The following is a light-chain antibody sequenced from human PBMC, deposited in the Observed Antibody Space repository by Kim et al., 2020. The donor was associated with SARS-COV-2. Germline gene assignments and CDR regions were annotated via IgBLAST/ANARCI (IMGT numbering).Light chain of an antibody. CDR3: QAWDSSTFYVV. V-gene: IGLV3-1*01. CDR1: KLGDKY. J-gene: IGLJ2*01. CDR2: QDT. Sequence: PGQTASITCAGDKLGDKYACWYQQKPGQSPVLVIYQDTKRPSGIPERFSGSNSGNTATLTISGTQAMDEADYYCQAWDSSTFYVVFGGGTQLTVL.